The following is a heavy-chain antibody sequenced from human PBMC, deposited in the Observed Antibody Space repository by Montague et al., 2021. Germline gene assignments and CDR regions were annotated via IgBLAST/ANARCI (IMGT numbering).Heavy chain of an antibody. CDR2: ISVSGT. CDR3: EKDRDGSTWYGLNYMDV. CDR1: GFTFSSHA. V-gene: IGHV3-23*01. J-gene: IGHJ6*03. Sequence: SLRLSCAASGFTFSSHAMTWVRQAPGKGLEWVSGISVSGTYYADSVKVRFTISRDNSDNTLYLQMNSLGAGDTAVYYCEKDRDGSTWYGLNYMDVWGTGTTVIVSS. D-gene: IGHD6-13*01.